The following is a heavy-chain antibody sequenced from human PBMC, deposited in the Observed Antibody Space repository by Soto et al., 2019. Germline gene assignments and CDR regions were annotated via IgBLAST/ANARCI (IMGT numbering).Heavy chain of an antibody. CDR3: ARDLWGYCGADCYPLDV. D-gene: IGHD2-21*02. V-gene: IGHV4-59*01. CDR2: MYNTGST. J-gene: IGHJ6*02. CDR1: GGSISSYY. Sequence: SETLSLTCTVSGGSISSYYWSWIRQPPGKGLEWIGYMYNTGSTIYNPSLKSRVTISVDTSKNQFSLKLNSVTAAVTVVYYCARDLWGYCGADCYPLDVWGQGST.